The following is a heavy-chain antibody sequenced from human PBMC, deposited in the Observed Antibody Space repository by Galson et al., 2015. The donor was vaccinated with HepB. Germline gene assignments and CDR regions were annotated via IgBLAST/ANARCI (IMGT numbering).Heavy chain of an antibody. V-gene: IGHV1-8*01. CDR2: MNPNSGNT. D-gene: IGHD2-2*01. J-gene: IGHJ6*03. CDR3: ARGPIIVVVPAAIYYYYYMDV. CDR1: GYTFTSYD. Sequence: SVKVSCKASGYTFTSYDINWVRQATGQGLEWMGWMNPNSGNTGYAQKFQGRVTMTRNTSISTAYMELSSLRSEDTAVYYCARGPIIVVVPAAIYYYYYMDVWGKGTTVTVSS.